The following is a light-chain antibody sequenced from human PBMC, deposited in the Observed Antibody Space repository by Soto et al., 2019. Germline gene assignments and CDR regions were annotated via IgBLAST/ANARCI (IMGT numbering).Light chain of an antibody. J-gene: IGKJ5*01. CDR1: QSVSYTY. CDR2: GAS. CDR3: QQYGSSPPIT. Sequence: EVVLTQSPGTLSLSPGERATLSCRASQSVSYTYLAWYQQKPGQAPRLLIYGASSRATGIPDRFSGSGSGTDFTLTISRLEPEDFAVYYCQQYGSSPPITLGQGTRREIK. V-gene: IGKV3-20*01.